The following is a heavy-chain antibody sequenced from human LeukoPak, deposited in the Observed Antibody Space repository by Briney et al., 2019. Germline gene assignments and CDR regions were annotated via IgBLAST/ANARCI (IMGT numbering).Heavy chain of an antibody. CDR2: IYHSGST. D-gene: IGHD4-17*01. CDR1: GYSISSGYY. CDR3: AREGAVTTYHYYYYMDV. J-gene: IGHJ6*03. Sequence: SETLSLTCAVSGYSISSGYYWGWIRQPPGKGLEWIGSIYHSGSTYYNPSLKSRVTISVDTSKNQFSLKLSSVTAADTAVYYCAREGAVTTYHYYYYMDVWGKGTTVTVSS. V-gene: IGHV4-38-2*02.